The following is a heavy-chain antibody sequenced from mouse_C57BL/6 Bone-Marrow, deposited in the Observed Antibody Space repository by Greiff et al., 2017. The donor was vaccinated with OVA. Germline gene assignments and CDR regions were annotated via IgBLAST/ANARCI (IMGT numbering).Heavy chain of an antibody. Sequence: EVMLVESGGGLVKPGGSLKLSCAASGFTFSGYAMSWVRQTPEKRLEWVATISDGGSYTYYPDNVKGRFTISRDNAKNNLYLQMSHLKSEDTAMYYCAREWLPAYWGQGTLVTVSA. CDR1: GFTFSGYA. D-gene: IGHD2-2*01. CDR3: AREWLPAY. V-gene: IGHV5-4*01. CDR2: ISDGGSYT. J-gene: IGHJ3*01.